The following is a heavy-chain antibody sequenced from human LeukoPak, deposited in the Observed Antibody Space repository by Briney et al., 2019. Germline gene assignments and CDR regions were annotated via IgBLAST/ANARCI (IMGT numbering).Heavy chain of an antibody. V-gene: IGHV3-7*03. CDR3: ARGRYYNDRSDYYYFDY. D-gene: IGHD3-22*01. J-gene: IGHJ4*02. Sequence: ETLSLTCAVYGGSFSGYYWSWIRQPPGKGLEWVANIKQDGSEEYYVDSVKGRFTISRDNAKNSQYLQMNSLRAEDTAVYYCARGRYYNDRSDYYYFDYWGQGTLVTVSS. CDR2: IKQDGSEE. CDR1: GGSFSGYY.